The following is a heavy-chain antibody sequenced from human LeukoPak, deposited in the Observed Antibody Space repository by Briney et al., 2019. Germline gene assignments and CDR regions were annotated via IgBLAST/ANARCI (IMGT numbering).Heavy chain of an antibody. D-gene: IGHD2-21*02. Sequence: GEPLKISCKGSGYSFTSYWIGWVRQMPGKGLEWMGLIYPGDSDTRYSPSFQGQVTISADKSISTAYLQWSSLKASDTAMYYCARGPVAYCGGDCYSDIDYWGQGTLVTVSS. CDR2: IYPGDSDT. CDR3: ARGPVAYCGGDCYSDIDY. CDR1: GYSFTSYW. J-gene: IGHJ4*02. V-gene: IGHV5-51*01.